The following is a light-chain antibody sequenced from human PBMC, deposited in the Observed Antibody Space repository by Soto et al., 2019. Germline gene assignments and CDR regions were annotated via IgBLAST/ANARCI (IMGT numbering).Light chain of an antibody. J-gene: IGLJ3*02. CDR2: ENN. Sequence: NFMLTQPHSVSESPGKTVNISCTRSSGSVASNHVQWYQQRPGSAPTTLIYENNQRPSGVPDRFSGSVDSSSNSASLTISGLKTEDEADYYCQSYDSNNVVFGGGTKVTVL. V-gene: IGLV6-57*04. CDR1: SGSVASNH. CDR3: QSYDSNNVV.